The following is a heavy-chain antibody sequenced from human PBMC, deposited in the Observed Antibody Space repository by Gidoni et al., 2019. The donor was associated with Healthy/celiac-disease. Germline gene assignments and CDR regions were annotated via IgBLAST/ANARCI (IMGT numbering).Heavy chain of an antibody. V-gene: IGHV4-61*02. CDR2: LYPSGSA. CDR1: GGSISRGSYY. CDR3: AIALGAIGY. D-gene: IGHD1-26*01. J-gene: IGHJ4*02. Sequence: QVQLQESGPGLVKPSQTLSLTCTVSGGSISRGSYYWSWIRQPAGKGLEWIGRLYPSGSANYNPALKSRVTISGDTSTNQFSLKLSSWPAADTAVYYCAIALGAIGYWGQGTLVTVSS.